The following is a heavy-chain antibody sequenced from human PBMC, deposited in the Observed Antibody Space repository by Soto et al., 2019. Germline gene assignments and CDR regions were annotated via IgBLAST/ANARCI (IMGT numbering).Heavy chain of an antibody. D-gene: IGHD2-8*02. CDR2: IFHSGST. CDR3: ARDKITGLFDY. V-gene: IGHV4-30-2*01. Sequence: SGTLSLTCAVSGGSISSGGYSWSWLRQPPGKGLEWIGYIFHSGSTNYNPSLKSRVTISVDTSKNQFSLKLTSVTAADTAVYYCARDKITGLFDYWGQGTLVTVSS. CDR1: GGSISSGGYS. J-gene: IGHJ4*02.